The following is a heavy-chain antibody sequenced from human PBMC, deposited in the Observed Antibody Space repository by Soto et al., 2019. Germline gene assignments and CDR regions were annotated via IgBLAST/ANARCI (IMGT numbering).Heavy chain of an antibody. CDR2: INPSGGST. CDR3: ASSVEDYYDSSGYYSY. V-gene: IGHV1-46*01. J-gene: IGHJ4*02. D-gene: IGHD3-22*01. Sequence: RASVKVSCKASGYTFTRYYIHWVRQAPGQGLEWMGIINPSGGSTSYAQKFQGRVTMTRDTSTSTVYMELSSLRSEDTAVYYCASSVEDYYDSSGYYSYWGQGTLVTVSP. CDR1: GYTFTRYY.